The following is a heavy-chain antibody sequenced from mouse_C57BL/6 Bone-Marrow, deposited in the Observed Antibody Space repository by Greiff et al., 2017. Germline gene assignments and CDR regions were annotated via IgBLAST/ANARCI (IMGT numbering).Heavy chain of an antibody. D-gene: IGHD2-1*01. Sequence: EVQVVESGPGLVKPSQSLSLTCSVTGYSITSGYYWNWIRQFPGNKLEWMGYISYDGSNNYNPSLKNRISITRDTSKNQFFLKLNSVTTEDTATYYCARSEVTPSLYAMDYWGQGTSVTVSS. J-gene: IGHJ4*01. CDR1: GYSITSGYY. CDR2: ISYDGSN. V-gene: IGHV3-6*01. CDR3: ARSEVTPSLYAMDY.